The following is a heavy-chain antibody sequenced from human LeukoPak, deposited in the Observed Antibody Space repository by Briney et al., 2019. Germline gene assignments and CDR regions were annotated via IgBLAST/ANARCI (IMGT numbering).Heavy chain of an antibody. D-gene: IGHD7-27*01. V-gene: IGHV3-23*01. CDR2: ISGGGDST. CDR3: AKKVPANWGSYFDY. Sequence: GGSLRLSCAASGFTFSSYAMSWVRQAPGKGLECVSAISGGGDSTYSTDSVKGRFTISRDNSKSTLYLQMNSLRAEDTAVYYCAKKVPANWGSYFDYWGQGTLVTVSS. CDR1: GFTFSSYA. J-gene: IGHJ4*02.